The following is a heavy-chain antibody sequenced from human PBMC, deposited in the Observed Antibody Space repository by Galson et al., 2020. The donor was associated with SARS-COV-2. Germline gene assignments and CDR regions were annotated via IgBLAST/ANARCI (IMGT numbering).Heavy chain of an antibody. CDR1: GYTFTNYW. CDR3: AITGNLVRGPRGYLDV. Sequence: GESLKISCKGSGYTFTNYWIAWVRQMPGKGLEWMGIIYPEASDTRYSPSFEGQVTISADKSISTAYLPWSSLKASDTAMYYCAITGNLVRGPRGYLDVWGRGTLVTVSS. D-gene: IGHD3-10*01. J-gene: IGHJ2*01. CDR2: IYPEASDT. V-gene: IGHV5-51*01.